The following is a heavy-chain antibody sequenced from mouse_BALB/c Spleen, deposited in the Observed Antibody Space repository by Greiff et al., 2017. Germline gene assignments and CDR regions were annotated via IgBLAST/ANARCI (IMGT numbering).Heavy chain of an antibody. Sequence: VQLQESGPGLVAPSQSLSITCTVSGFSLTGYGVNWVRQPPGKGLEWLGMIWGDGSTDYNSALKSRLSISKDNSKSQVFLKMNSLQTDDTARYYCARDGDYDNYSWFADWGQGTLVTVSA. V-gene: IGHV2-6-7*02. CDR3: ARDGDYDNYSWFAD. CDR1: GFSLTGYG. J-gene: IGHJ3*01. D-gene: IGHD2-1*01. CDR2: IWGDGST.